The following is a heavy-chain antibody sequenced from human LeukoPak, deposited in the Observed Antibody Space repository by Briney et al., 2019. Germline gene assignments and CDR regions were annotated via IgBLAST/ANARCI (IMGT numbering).Heavy chain of an antibody. Sequence: SETLSLTCAVYGGSLSGFYWAWIRQPPGNGLEWIGETSHSGRTSYNPSLKSRVTISVDTPKNQFSLKLRSVTAADTAVYYCARLEWELLNSFDYWGQGTLVTVSS. J-gene: IGHJ4*02. CDR3: ARLEWELLNSFDY. CDR1: GGSLSGFY. D-gene: IGHD1-26*01. CDR2: TSHSGRT. V-gene: IGHV4-34*01.